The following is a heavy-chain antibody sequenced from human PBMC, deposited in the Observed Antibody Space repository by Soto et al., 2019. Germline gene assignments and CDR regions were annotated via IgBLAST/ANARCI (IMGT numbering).Heavy chain of an antibody. CDR3: AKEEVGAVYYSYYGMDV. CDR1: GFTFSRYT. V-gene: IGHV3-23*01. D-gene: IGHD1-26*01. Sequence: EVQLLESGGGLVQPGGSLRLSCAASGFTFSRYTMSWVRQAPGKGLEWVSAISGSGGSTYYADSVKGRFTISRDNSKNTLYLQMTSLRAEDTAVYYCAKEEVGAVYYSYYGMDVWGQGTTVTVSS. J-gene: IGHJ6*02. CDR2: ISGSGGST.